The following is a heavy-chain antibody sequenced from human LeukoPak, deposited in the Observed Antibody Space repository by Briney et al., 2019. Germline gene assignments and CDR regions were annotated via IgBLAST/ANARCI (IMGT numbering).Heavy chain of an antibody. CDR3: ARGPGDDVWGIYFDY. D-gene: IGHD3-16*01. CDR2: ICYDGSNK. V-gene: IGHV3-33*01. Sequence: GGSLRLSCAASGFTFSSYGMHWVRQAPGKGLEWVAVICYDGSNKYYADSVKGRFTISRDNSKNTLYLQMNSLRAEDTAVYYCARGPGDDVWGIYFDYWGQGTLVTVSS. J-gene: IGHJ4*02. CDR1: GFTFSSYG.